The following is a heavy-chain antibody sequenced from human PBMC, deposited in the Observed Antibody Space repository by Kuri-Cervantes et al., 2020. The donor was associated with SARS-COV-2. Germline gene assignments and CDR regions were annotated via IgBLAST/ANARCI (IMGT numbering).Heavy chain of an antibody. Sequence: GESLKISCVASEFNFRYYGMYWVRQAPGKGLEWLAVISRDGRDTYHGDSVKGRFTISRDNSKNTLYLQMNSLRPEDTAVYYCAKPGSLRGIIREDQYGLDVWGQGTTVTVSS. V-gene: IGHV3-30*18. J-gene: IGHJ6*02. CDR2: ISRDGRDT. CDR1: EFNFRYYG. D-gene: IGHD3-10*01. CDR3: AKPGSLRGIIREDQYGLDV.